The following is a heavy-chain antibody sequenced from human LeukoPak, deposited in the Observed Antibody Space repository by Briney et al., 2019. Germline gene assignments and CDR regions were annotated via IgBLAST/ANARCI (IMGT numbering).Heavy chain of an antibody. V-gene: IGHV3-23*01. CDR3: AKDSNYYGSGSNDY. Sequence: TGGSLRLSCAASGFTFSSYAMSWVRQAPGKGLEWVSAISGSGGSTYYADSVKGRFTISRDNSKNTLYLQMNCLRAEDTAVYYCAKDSNYYGSGSNDYWGQGTLVTVSS. D-gene: IGHD3-10*01. CDR2: ISGSGGST. CDR1: GFTFSSYA. J-gene: IGHJ4*02.